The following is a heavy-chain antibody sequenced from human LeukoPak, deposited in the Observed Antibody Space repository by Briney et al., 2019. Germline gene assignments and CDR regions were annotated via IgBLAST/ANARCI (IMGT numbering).Heavy chain of an antibody. V-gene: IGHV1-2*02. CDR2: INPYSGGT. Sequence: ASVKVSCKASGYSFTDYYIHWVRQAPGQGLEWMGWINPYSGGTNYAEKFQGRVTMTRDTSITTAYMELSGLKSDDTAMYYCATLRRSGWYIGDWGQGTLVTVSS. CDR3: ATLRRSGWYIGD. J-gene: IGHJ4*02. D-gene: IGHD6-19*01. CDR1: GYSFTDYY.